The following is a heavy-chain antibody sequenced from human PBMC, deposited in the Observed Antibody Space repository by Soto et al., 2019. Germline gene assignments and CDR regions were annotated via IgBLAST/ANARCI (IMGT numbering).Heavy chain of an antibody. Sequence: QITLKESGPTLLRPTQPLMLTCTFSGFSLSTSGVGVGWIRQPPGKALEWLALIYWNDDKRSSPSLKSRLTITNDTSKDQVVLTMTHMDPVDTATYSSAHRRPATISSSRSYFEYWGQGTLVTVSS. D-gene: IGHD6-6*01. CDR2: IYWNDDK. J-gene: IGHJ4*02. V-gene: IGHV2-5*01. CDR3: AHRRPATISSSRSYFEY. CDR1: GFSLSTSGVG.